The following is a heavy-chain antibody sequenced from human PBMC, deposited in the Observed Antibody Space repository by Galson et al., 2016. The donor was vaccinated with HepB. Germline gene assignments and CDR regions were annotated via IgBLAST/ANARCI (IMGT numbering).Heavy chain of an antibody. V-gene: IGHV2-5*02. D-gene: IGHD2-8*02. J-gene: IGHJ5*02. Sequence: PALVKPTQTLTLTCTFSGFSLTSTGVGVGWFRQPPGKALEWLALISWDDDKRYSPSLKSRLTITRDSSKNQVVLTMTNMDPADTGTYCCAHGGVFFGVIREKGWFDPWGQGTLVTVSS. CDR3: AHGGVFFGVIREKGWFDP. CDR2: ISWDDDK. CDR1: GFSLTSTGVG.